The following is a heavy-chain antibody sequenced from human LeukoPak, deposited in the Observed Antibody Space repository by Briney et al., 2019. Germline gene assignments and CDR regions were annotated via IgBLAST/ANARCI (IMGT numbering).Heavy chain of an antibody. Sequence: RGSLRLSCAASGFTVSTNYMSWVRQAPGKGLEWVAVLYAGGSIYYADSVKGRFTISRDNSKNTLYLQMNSLRAEDTAVYYCAKRRAIVVVPAAISDYWGQGTLVTVSS. V-gene: IGHV3-53*01. CDR3: AKRRAIVVVPAAISDY. CDR2: LYAGGSI. CDR1: GFTVSTNY. D-gene: IGHD2-2*01. J-gene: IGHJ4*02.